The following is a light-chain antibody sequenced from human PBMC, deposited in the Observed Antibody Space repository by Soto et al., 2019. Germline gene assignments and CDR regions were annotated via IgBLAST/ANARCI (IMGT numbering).Light chain of an antibody. Sequence: DIQMTQSPSTLSASVGDRVTIACRASQSISNWLAWYQQKPGKAPKLLIHDASSLESGVPSKFSGSGYGTEFTLTISSLQPDDFATYYCQQGYSTPWTFGQGTKVDSK. CDR1: QSISNW. V-gene: IGKV1-5*01. CDR2: DAS. CDR3: QQGYSTPWT. J-gene: IGKJ1*01.